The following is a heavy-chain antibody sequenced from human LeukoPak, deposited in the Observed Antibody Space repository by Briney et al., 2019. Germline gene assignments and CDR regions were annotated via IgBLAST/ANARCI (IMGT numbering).Heavy chain of an antibody. D-gene: IGHD2-2*01. Sequence: GGALRLSCAGCGLTFSSYAMSWVGQAPGKGVEGVSSISDSGDSTYYADSVKGRFTISRDNAKNSLYLQMNSLRAEDTAVYYCASEYCSSTSCYGGWGQGTLVTVSS. CDR3: ASEYCSSTSCYGG. CDR2: ISDSGDST. V-gene: IGHV3-23*01. CDR1: GLTFSSYA. J-gene: IGHJ4*02.